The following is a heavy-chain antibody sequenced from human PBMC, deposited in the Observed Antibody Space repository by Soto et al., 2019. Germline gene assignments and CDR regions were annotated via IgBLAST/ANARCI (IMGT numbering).Heavy chain of an antibody. CDR1: GGTFSSYA. D-gene: IGHD3-3*01. Sequence: ASVKVSWKASGGTFSSYAISWVRQAPGQGLEWMGGIIPIFGTANYAQKFQGRVTITADKSTSTAYMELSSLRSEDTAVYYCARVFISTYYDFWSGYYTLWGQGTLVTVSS. CDR2: IIPIFGTA. CDR3: ARVFISTYYDFWSGYYTL. J-gene: IGHJ4*02. V-gene: IGHV1-69*06.